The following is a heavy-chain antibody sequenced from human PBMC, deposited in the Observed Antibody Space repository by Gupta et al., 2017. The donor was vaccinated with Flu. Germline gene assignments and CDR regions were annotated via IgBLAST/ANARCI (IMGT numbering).Heavy chain of an antibody. CDR3: ARGHWDS. Sequence: VQLVQSGGGLDQRGGSLRLSGAASGFHFSGNDMSWVRPAPGEGLEWVSFIRSSGVPYYTDSVKGRFTISRDNAKNSVYLQMDSLRAEDTAFYYCARGHWDSLGQGTLVTVSS. J-gene: IGHJ4*02. V-gene: IGHV3-48*03. CDR2: IRSSGVP. CDR1: GFHFSGND.